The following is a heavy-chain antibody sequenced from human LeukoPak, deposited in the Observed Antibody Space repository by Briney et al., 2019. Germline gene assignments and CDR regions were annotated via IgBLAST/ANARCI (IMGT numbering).Heavy chain of an antibody. D-gene: IGHD6-19*01. CDR3: ARDTTVASGMQY. J-gene: IGHJ4*02. CDR2: IYIKST. CDR1: GGSISTFS. Sequence: PSETLSLTCTVSGGSISTFSWSWIRQFPGKGLEWIGSIYIKSTNYNPSLKSRVAISVDTSKNQFSLRLDSVTTADTAVYYCARDTTVASGMQYWAQGTLVTVSS. V-gene: IGHV4-59*01.